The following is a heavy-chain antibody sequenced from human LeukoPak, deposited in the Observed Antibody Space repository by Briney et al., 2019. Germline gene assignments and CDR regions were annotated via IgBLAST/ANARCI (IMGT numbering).Heavy chain of an antibody. CDR2: IRYDGSNK. CDR1: GFTFSSYS. CDR3: AKDLCSSTSCYEEGDY. J-gene: IGHJ4*02. Sequence: HPGGSLRLSCAASGFTFSSYSMNWVRQAPGKGLEWVAFIRYDGSNKYYADSVKGRFTISRDNSKNTLYLQMNSLRAEDTAVYYCAKDLCSSTSCYEEGDYWGQGTLVTVSS. D-gene: IGHD2-2*01. V-gene: IGHV3-30*02.